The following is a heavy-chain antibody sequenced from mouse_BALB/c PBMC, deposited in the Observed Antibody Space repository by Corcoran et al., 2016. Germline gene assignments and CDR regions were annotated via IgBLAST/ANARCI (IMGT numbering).Heavy chain of an antibody. J-gene: IGHJ3*01. CDR1: GYTFTNYG. V-gene: IGHV9-3-1*01. CDR2: INTYTGEP. D-gene: IGHD2-3*01. CDR3: ARMDTTGTWFAY. Sequence: QIQLVQSGPELKKPGETVKISCKASGYTFTNYGMNWVKQAPGKGLKWMGWINTYTGEPTYADDFKGRFAFSLETSASTAYLQINNLKNEDTATYFCARMDTTGTWFAYWGQGPLVTVSA.